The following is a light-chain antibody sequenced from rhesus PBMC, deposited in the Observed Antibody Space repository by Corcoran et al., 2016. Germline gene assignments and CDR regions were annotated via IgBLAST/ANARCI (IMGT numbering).Light chain of an antibody. CDR1: QSFSSS. CDR2: SAS. Sequence: DIQMTQSPSSLSASVGDTVTITCRASQSFSSSLAWSQQKQGKAPKLLIYSASSLQSGVPSRFSGSNAGTDFTLTISSLQPEDIASYYCQQYYSYPYSFGQGTKVEIK. J-gene: IGKJ2*01. V-gene: IGKV1-46*01. CDR3: QQYYSYPYS.